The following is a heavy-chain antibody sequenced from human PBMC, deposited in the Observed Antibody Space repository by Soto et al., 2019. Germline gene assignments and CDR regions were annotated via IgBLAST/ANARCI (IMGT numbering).Heavy chain of an antibody. V-gene: IGHV1-2*02. D-gene: IGHD2-2*01. Sequence: QEQLVQSGAEVKKPGASLKVSCKASGYTFTDYYIHWVRQAPGQGLEWVGWINPDSGGTNLAQRFQGRVTMTSDTSINTAYMELSSLRSDDTAVYYCAIRTGQLAIISEFDGDWFFEVWGRGTLVTDSS. J-gene: IGHJ2*01. CDR2: INPDSGGT. CDR3: AIRTGQLAIISEFDGDWFFEV. CDR1: GYTFTDYY.